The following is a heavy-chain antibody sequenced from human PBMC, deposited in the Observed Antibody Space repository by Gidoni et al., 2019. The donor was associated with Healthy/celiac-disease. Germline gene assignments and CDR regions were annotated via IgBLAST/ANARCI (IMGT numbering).Heavy chain of an antibody. CDR2: IDPSDSYT. Sequence: VQLVQSGAEVKKPGESLRISCKGYGYSFTSYWISWVRQMPGKGLEWMGRIDPSDSYTNYSPSFQGHVTISADKSISTAYLQWSSLKASDTAMYYCARGVYYYDSSGSQGGYYYGMDVWGQGTTVTVSS. CDR1: GYSFTSYW. J-gene: IGHJ6*02. V-gene: IGHV5-10-1*03. CDR3: ARGVYYYDSSGSQGGYYYGMDV. D-gene: IGHD3-22*01.